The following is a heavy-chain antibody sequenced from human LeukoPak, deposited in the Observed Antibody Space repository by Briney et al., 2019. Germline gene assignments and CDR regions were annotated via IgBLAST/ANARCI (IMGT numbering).Heavy chain of an antibody. Sequence: PGGSLRLSCAASGFTFSSYWMSWVRQAPGKGLEWVANISQDVDSVKGRFTISRDNAKNSVYLQMNSLRAEDTAVYYCAREGYYMDVWGKGTTVTVSS. CDR1: GFTFSSYW. V-gene: IGHV3-7*01. J-gene: IGHJ6*03. CDR2: ISQ. CDR3: AREGYYMDV.